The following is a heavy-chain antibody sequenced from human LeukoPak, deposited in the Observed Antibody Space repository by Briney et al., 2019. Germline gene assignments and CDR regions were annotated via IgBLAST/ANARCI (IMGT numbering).Heavy chain of an antibody. Sequence: PGRSLRLSCAASGFTLDDYAMHWVRQAPGKGLEWVSGISWNSGSIGYADSVKGRFTISRDNAKNSLYLQMNSLRAEDTAVYYCARWGIWHYYGSGSHLYFDYWGQGTLVTVSS. CDR1: GFTLDDYA. V-gene: IGHV3-9*01. CDR2: ISWNSGSI. CDR3: ARWGIWHYYGSGSHLYFDY. D-gene: IGHD3-10*01. J-gene: IGHJ4*02.